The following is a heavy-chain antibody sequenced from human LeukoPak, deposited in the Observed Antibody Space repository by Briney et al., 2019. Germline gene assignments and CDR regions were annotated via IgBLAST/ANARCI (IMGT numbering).Heavy chain of an antibody. CDR1: GFTVSSNY. V-gene: IGHV3-66*01. Sequence: GGSLRLSCAASGFTVSSNYMSWVRQAPGKGLEWVSVIYSGGSTYYADSVKGRFTISRDNSKNTLYLQMNSLRAEDTAVYYCARDATQGLWYFDYWGQGTLVTVSS. CDR3: ARDATQGLWYFDY. J-gene: IGHJ4*02. CDR2: IYSGGST. D-gene: IGHD5-18*01.